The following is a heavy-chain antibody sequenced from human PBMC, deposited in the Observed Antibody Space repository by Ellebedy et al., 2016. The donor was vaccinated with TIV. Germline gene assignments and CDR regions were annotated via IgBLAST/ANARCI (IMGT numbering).Heavy chain of an antibody. J-gene: IGHJ3*01. Sequence: GESLKISCAASGFTFSSYAMSWVRQAPGKGLEWVAAIGGRGDGTYYADSVKGRITISRDISKDTLYLQMNSLRAEDTAIYYCARDPVGARPAFDVWGQGTMVTVSS. CDR3: ARDPVGARPAFDV. V-gene: IGHV3-23*01. CDR1: GFTFSSYA. D-gene: IGHD2-15*01. CDR2: IGGRGDGT.